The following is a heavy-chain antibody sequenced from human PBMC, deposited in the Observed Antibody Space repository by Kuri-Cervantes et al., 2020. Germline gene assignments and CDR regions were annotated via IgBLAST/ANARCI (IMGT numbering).Heavy chain of an antibody. V-gene: IGHV4-39*01. Sequence: GSLRLSCAASGFTFSSYAMPWVRQAPGKGLEWIGNIYYSGSTYYSPSLKSRVTISVDTSKNQFSLKLSSVTAADTAVYYCARAYCSGGSRYSRHFDYWGQGTLVTVSS. CDR2: IYYSGST. D-gene: IGHD2-15*01. CDR1: GFTFSSYA. CDR3: ARAYCSGGSRYSRHFDY. J-gene: IGHJ4*02.